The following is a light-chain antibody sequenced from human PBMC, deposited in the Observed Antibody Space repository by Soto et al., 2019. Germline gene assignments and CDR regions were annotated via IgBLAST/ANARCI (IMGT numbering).Light chain of an antibody. Sequence: EIVLTQSPATLSLSPGERYTLSSLASQIVNSNLAWYQQKPGQAPRLLIYGASNRATGIPARFSGSGSGTEFTLTISSLQSEDFAVYYCQQYNNWPPITFGQGTRLEIK. CDR1: QIVNSN. V-gene: IGKV3-15*01. J-gene: IGKJ5*01. CDR2: GAS. CDR3: QQYNNWPPIT.